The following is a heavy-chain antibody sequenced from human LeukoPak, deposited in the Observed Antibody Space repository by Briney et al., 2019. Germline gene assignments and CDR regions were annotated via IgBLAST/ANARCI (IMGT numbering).Heavy chain of an antibody. Sequence: PGGSLRLSCAAAGFAFGSYAMGWVRQARGKGMEWVSAISGSDDSTYYADSVKGRFTTSRDKSKNTLYLQMNSLRAEDTAVYYCSKQVDFDPADALDVWGQGTMVTVSS. D-gene: IGHD3-9*01. V-gene: IGHV3-23*01. J-gene: IGHJ3*01. CDR2: ISGSDDST. CDR1: GFAFGSYA. CDR3: SKQVDFDPADALDV.